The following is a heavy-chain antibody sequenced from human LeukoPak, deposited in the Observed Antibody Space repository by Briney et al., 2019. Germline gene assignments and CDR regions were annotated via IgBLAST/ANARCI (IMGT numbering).Heavy chain of an antibody. Sequence: PGGSLRLSCAASGFTFSSYGMSWVRQAPGKGLEWVSAIGGSGASTYYADSVKGRFTISRDNSKNTLYLQMNSLRAEDAAVYYCARKAGYYYGSGDYWGQGTLVTVSS. V-gene: IGHV3-23*01. CDR1: GFTFSSYG. D-gene: IGHD3-10*01. CDR3: ARKAGYYYGSGDY. J-gene: IGHJ4*02. CDR2: IGGSGAST.